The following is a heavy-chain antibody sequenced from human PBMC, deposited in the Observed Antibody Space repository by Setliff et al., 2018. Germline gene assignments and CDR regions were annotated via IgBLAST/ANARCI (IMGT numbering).Heavy chain of an antibody. J-gene: IGHJ5*02. Sequence: ASVKVSCKASGYTFTGYYMHWVRQAPGQGLEWMGWINPNSGGTNYAQKFQGWFTMTRDTSISTAYMELSRLRSDDTAVYYCARDGLGAGLLWGGSGWFDPWGQGTLVTVSS. D-gene: IGHD2-15*01. V-gene: IGHV1-2*04. CDR3: ARDGLGAGLLWGGSGWFDP. CDR2: INPNSGGT. CDR1: GYTFTGYY.